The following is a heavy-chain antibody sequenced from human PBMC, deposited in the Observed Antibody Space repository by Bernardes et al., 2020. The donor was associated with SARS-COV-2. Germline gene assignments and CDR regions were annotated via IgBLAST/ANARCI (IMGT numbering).Heavy chain of an antibody. J-gene: IGHJ6*02. D-gene: IGHD3-10*01. CDR1: GFTFSSYG. V-gene: IGHV3-30*18. CDR3: AKDQERLLWFGELLSRYYYYGMDV. Sequence: GGSLRLSCAASGFTFSSYGMHWVRQAPGKGLEWVAVISYDGSNKYYADSVKGRFTISRDNSKNTLYLQMNSLRAEDTAVYYCAKDQERLLWFGELLSRYYYYGMDVWGQGTTVTVSS. CDR2: ISYDGSNK.